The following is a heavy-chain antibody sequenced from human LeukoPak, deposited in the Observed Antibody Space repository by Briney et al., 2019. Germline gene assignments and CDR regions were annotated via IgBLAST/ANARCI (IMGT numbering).Heavy chain of an antibody. Sequence: GASVKVSCKASGYTFTGYYMHWVRQAPGQGLEWMGWINPNSGGTNYAQKFQGRVTMTRDTSIGTAYMELSRLRSDDTAVYYCARDWGIAARSQWSIAARAPHEDAFDIWGQGTMVTVSS. J-gene: IGHJ3*02. D-gene: IGHD6-13*01. V-gene: IGHV1-2*02. CDR3: ARDWGIAARSQWSIAARAPHEDAFDI. CDR2: INPNSGGT. CDR1: GYTFTGYY.